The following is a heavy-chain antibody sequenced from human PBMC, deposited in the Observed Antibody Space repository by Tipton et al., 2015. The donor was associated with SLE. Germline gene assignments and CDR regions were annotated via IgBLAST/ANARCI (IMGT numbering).Heavy chain of an antibody. V-gene: IGHV3-64*02. Sequence: GSLRLSCAASGFTFSSYAMHWVRQAPGKGLEYVSAISSNGGSTYYADSVKGRFTISRDNSKNTLYLQMGSLRAEDMAVYYCARGGAGTIAFDIWGQGTMVTVSS. D-gene: IGHD6-13*01. CDR1: GFTFSSYA. CDR2: ISSNGGST. CDR3: ARGGAGTIAFDI. J-gene: IGHJ3*02.